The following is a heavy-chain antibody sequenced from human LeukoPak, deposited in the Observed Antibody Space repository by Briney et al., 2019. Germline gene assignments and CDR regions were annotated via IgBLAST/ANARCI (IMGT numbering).Heavy chain of an antibody. D-gene: IGHD1-26*01. CDR1: GASFTSHY. J-gene: IGHJ1*01. Sequence: PSETLSLTCSVSGASFTSHYWSWVRQPPGKGLEWMGYIYYSGNTNYNPSLKSRVTISVDTSKNQFSLKLSSVTAADTAVYYCARAGRSGSYRFQHWGQGTLVTVSS. V-gene: IGHV4-59*11. CDR3: ARAGRSGSYRFQH. CDR2: IYYSGNT.